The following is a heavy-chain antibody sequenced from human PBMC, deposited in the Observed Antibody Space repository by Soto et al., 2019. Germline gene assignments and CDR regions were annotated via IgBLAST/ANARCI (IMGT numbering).Heavy chain of an antibody. CDR2: IYYSGST. J-gene: IGHJ4*02. V-gene: IGHV4-31*03. CDR1: GGSISSGGYY. D-gene: IGHD5-12*01. Sequence: QVQLQESGPGLVKPSQTLSLTCTISGGSISSGGYYWSWIRQHPGKGLEWIGYIYYSGSTYYNPSLKSRVTISVDTSKNQFSVKLRSVTAADTAVYYCARQRDGYNYRYFDYWGQGTLVTVSS. CDR3: ARQRDGYNYRYFDY.